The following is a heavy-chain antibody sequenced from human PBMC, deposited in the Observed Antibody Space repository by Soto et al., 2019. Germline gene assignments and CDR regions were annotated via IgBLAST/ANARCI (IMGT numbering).Heavy chain of an antibody. CDR2: IYTSGST. D-gene: IGHD3-22*01. CDR3: ARGPKNYYDSSGYYLPAYYFDY. V-gene: IGHV4-4*07. CDR1: GGSISSYY. Sequence: PSETLSLTCTVSGGSISSYYWSWIRQPAGKGLEWIGRIYTSGSTNYNPSLKSRVTMSVDTSKNQFSLKLSSVTAADTAVYYCARGPKNYYDSSGYYLPAYYFDYWGQGTLVTVSS. J-gene: IGHJ4*02.